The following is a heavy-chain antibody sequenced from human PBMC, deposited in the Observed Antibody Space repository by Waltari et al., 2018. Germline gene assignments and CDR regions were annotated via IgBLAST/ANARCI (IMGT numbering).Heavy chain of an antibody. CDR3: AKNSIRSIAARPDY. CDR2: IWYDGSNK. D-gene: IGHD6-6*01. V-gene: IGHV3-33*06. Sequence: QVQLVESGGGVVQPGRSLRLSCPASGFTFSSYGMHWVRQAPGKGLEWVAVIWYDGSNKYYADSVKGRFTISRDNSKNTLYLQMNSLRAEDTAVYYCAKNSIRSIAARPDYWGQGTLVTVSS. CDR1: GFTFSSYG. J-gene: IGHJ4*02.